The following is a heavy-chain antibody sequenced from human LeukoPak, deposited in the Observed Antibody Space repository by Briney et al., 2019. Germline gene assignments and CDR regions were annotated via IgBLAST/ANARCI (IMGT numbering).Heavy chain of an antibody. V-gene: IGHV3-74*01. Sequence: PGGSLRLSCAASGFTFSSYWMHWVRQAPGKGLVWVSRINSDGSSTSYADSVKGRFTISRDNAKNTLYLQMNSLRAEDTAVYYCARGIFGVDHYFDYWGQGTLVTVSS. J-gene: IGHJ4*02. CDR3: ARGIFGVDHYFDY. D-gene: IGHD3-3*01. CDR2: INSDGSST. CDR1: GFTFSSYW.